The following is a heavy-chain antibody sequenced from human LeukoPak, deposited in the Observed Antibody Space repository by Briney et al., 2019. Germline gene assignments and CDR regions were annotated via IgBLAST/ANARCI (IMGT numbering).Heavy chain of an antibody. J-gene: IGHJ4*02. CDR1: GFNFDDYA. D-gene: IGHD4-17*01. V-gene: IGHV3-9*01. CDR3: AKAHDYGDYAGFDY. Sequence: PGRPLRLPCAASGFNFDDYAMHWVRQAPGKGLEWVSGISWNSGNIAYADSVKGRFTISRDSAKTSLYLQINNLRAEDTALYYCAKAHDYGDYAGFDYWGQGTLVSVSS. CDR2: ISWNSGNI.